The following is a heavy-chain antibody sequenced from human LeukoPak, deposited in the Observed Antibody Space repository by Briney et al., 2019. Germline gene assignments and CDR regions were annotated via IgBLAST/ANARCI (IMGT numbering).Heavy chain of an antibody. CDR2: IDSDGNST. V-gene: IGHV3-74*01. CDR1: RFTFNTYW. D-gene: IGHD1-1*01. CDR3: ASEGTTGTTWGPDY. J-gene: IGHJ4*02. Sequence: PGGSLRLSCAASRFTFNTYWMHWVCQAPGKGLVWVSRIDSDGNSTAYADSVKGRFTISRDNAKNTLYLQMNSLRAEDTAVYYCASEGTTGTTWGPDYWGRGTLVTVSS.